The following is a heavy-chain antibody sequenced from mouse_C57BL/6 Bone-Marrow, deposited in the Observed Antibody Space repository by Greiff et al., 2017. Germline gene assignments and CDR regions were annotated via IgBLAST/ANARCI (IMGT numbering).Heavy chain of an antibody. CDR3: AREIYYYYFDY. V-gene: IGHV1-82*01. CDR1: GYAFSSSW. Sequence: VHLVESGPELVKPGASVKISCKASGYAFSSSWMNWVKQRPGKGLEWIGRIYPGDGDTNYNGKFKGKATLTADKSSSTAYMQLSSLTSEDSAVYFCAREIYYYYFDYWGQGTTLTVSS. J-gene: IGHJ2*01. CDR2: IYPGDGDT. D-gene: IGHD1-1*01.